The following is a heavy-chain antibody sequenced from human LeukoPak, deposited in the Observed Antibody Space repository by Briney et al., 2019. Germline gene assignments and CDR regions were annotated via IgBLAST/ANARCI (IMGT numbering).Heavy chain of an antibody. D-gene: IGHD6-6*01. CDR3: ARERRSSSYDY. V-gene: IGHV4-59*11. CDR1: GGSISRHY. J-gene: IGHJ4*02. CDR2: FDYSGST. Sequence: PSETLSLTCTVSGGSISRHYWSWIRQPPGKGLEWIGYFDYSGSTNYNPSLKSRVTISVDTSKTQFSLKLSSVTAADTAVYYCARERRSSSYDYWGQGTLVTVSS.